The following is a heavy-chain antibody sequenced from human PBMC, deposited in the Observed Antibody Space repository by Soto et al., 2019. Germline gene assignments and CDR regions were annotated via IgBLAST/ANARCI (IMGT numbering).Heavy chain of an antibody. CDR3: ARRSGYYRSIDPLYYYYGMDV. D-gene: IGHD3-3*01. V-gene: IGHV3-23*01. CDR2: ISGSGGST. CDR1: GFTFSSYA. J-gene: IGHJ6*02. Sequence: SCAASGFTFSSYAMSWVRQAPGKGLEWVSAISGSGGSTYYADSVKGRFTISRDNSKNTLYLQMNSLRAEDTAVYYCARRSGYYRSIDPLYYYYGMDVWGQGTTVTVSS.